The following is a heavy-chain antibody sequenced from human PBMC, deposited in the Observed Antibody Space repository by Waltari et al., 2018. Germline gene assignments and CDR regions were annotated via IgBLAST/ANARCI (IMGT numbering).Heavy chain of an antibody. D-gene: IGHD5-18*01. CDR2: IYYTGTT. J-gene: IGHJ6*02. CDR1: GGSISSSSYF. Sequence: QLQLQESGRGLVKPSETLSLPCSVSGGSISSSSYFWGWTRQPPGKGLEWIGSIYYTGTTNSNPSFESRLTMYIDTSKTQFSRKLTSVTAADTAVFYCTKRTALDGMDVWGQGATVTVSS. V-gene: IGHV4-39*01. CDR3: TKRTALDGMDV.